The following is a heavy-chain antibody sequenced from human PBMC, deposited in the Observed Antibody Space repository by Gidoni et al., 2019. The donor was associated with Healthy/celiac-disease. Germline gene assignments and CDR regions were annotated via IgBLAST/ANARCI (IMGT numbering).Heavy chain of an antibody. CDR1: GYTFTSYY. J-gene: IGHJ4*02. CDR2: INPSGGST. CDR3: ARGGVVVVITTFPFDY. V-gene: IGHV1-46*01. D-gene: IGHD3-22*01. Sequence: QVQLVQSGAEVKKPGASVKVSCKASGYTFTSYYRHWVRQAPGQGLEWMGIINPSGGSTSYAQKFQGRVTMTRDTSTSTVYMELSSLRSEDTAVYYCARGGVVVVITTFPFDYWGQGTLVRLL.